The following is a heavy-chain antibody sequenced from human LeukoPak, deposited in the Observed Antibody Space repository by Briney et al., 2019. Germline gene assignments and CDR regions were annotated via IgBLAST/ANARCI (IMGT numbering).Heavy chain of an antibody. D-gene: IGHD2-21*02. CDR3: ARTIVVVTAIPPWFDY. J-gene: IGHJ4*02. CDR2: NYSGGST. Sequence: PGGSLRLSCAASGFTVSSNYMSWVRQAPGKGLEWVSVNYSGGSTYYADSVKGRFTISRDNSKNTLYLQMNSLRAEDTAVYYCARTIVVVTAIPPWFDYWGQGTLVTVSS. CDR1: GFTVSSNY. V-gene: IGHV3-66*01.